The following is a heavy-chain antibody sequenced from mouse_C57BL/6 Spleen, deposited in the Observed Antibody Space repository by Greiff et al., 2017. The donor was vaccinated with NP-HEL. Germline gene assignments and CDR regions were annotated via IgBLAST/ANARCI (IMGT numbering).Heavy chain of an antibody. D-gene: IGHD4-1*01. J-gene: IGHJ4*01. CDR2: IDPSDSYT. CDR3: ARSKGPGAMDY. CDR1: GYTFTSYW. Sequence: VQLQQSGAELVMPGASVKLSCKASGYTFTSYWMHWVKQRPGQGLEWIGEIDPSDSYTNYNQKFKGKSTLTVDKSSSTAYMQLSSLTSEDSAVYYCARSKGPGAMDYWGQGTSVTVSS. V-gene: IGHV1-69*01.